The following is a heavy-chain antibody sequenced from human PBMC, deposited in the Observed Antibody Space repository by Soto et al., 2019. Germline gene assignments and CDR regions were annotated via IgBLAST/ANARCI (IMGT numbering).Heavy chain of an antibody. J-gene: IGHJ4*02. D-gene: IGHD3-9*01. CDR3: AKSNDILTGYYNY. V-gene: IGHV3-9*01. Sequence: GGSLRLSCAAPRFTLDDYAGHCLRQAPGKGLECVSGSSGNSGSIGYADSVKGRLTISRDNAKNSLYLQMNSLRAEDTALYYCAKSNDILTGYYNYWGQGTLVTVSS. CDR1: RFTLDDYA. CDR2: SSGNSGSI.